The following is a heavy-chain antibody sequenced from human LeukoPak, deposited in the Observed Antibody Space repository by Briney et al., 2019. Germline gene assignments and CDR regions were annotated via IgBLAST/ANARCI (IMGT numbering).Heavy chain of an antibody. V-gene: IGHV1-2*02. CDR2: INPNSGGT. D-gene: IGHD2-2*01. J-gene: IGHJ3*02. Sequence: GASVKVSCEASGYTFTGYYMHWVRQAPGQGLEWMGWINPNSGGTNYAQKFQGRVTMTRDTSISTAYMELSRLRSDDTAVYYSARDSPVEPAARGLDAFEICGQGTMVTVSS. CDR3: ARDSPVEPAARGLDAFEI. CDR1: GYTFTGYY.